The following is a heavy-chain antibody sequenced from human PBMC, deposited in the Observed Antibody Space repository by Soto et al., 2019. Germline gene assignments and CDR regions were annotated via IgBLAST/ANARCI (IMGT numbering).Heavy chain of an antibody. CDR2: IIPILGIA. CDR3: AREDYGDYCMDV. D-gene: IGHD4-17*01. J-gene: IGHJ6*03. V-gene: IGHV1-69*10. CDR1: GGTFSSYA. Sequence: SVKVSCKASGGTFSSYAISWVRQAPGQGLEWMGGIIPILGIANYAQKFQGRVTITADKSTSTAYMELSSLRSEDTAVYYCAREDYGDYCMDVWGKGTTVTVSS.